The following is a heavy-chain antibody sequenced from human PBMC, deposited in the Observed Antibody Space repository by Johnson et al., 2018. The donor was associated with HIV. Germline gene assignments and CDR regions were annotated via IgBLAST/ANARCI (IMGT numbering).Heavy chain of an antibody. J-gene: IGHJ3*02. CDR2: ISSSGSTI. CDR1: AFTVSNYY. CDR3: AKDGGWELLKAHDAFDI. Sequence: QVQLVESGGGLIQPGGSLRLSRAASAFTVSNYYMSWIRQAPGKGLEWVSYISSSGSTIYYADSVKGRFTISRDNAKNSLYLQMNSLSAEDTAVYYCAKDGGWELLKAHDAFDIWGQGTMVTVSS. D-gene: IGHD1-26*01. V-gene: IGHV3-11*04.